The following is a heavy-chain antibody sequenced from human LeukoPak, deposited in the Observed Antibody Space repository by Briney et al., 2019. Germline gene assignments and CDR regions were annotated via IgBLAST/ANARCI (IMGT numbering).Heavy chain of an antibody. CDR1: GYSFASFW. V-gene: IGHV5-51*01. J-gene: IGHJ4*02. Sequence: GESLKISCKGSGYSFASFWIGWVRQMPGKGLEWMGIIYPGDSDTRYSPSFQGQVTISADKSISTAYLQWSSLKASDTAMYYCARRAPYCGGDCYHLDYWGQGTLVTVSS. CDR2: IYPGDSDT. CDR3: ARRAPYCGGDCYHLDY. D-gene: IGHD2-21*02.